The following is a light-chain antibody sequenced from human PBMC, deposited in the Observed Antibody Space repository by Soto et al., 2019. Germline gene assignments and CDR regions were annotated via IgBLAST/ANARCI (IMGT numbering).Light chain of an antibody. CDR1: QSVTSSY. J-gene: IGKJ1*01. CDR2: GAS. CDR3: QQYGSSPVT. Sequence: EVVLSQSAGTLSLSPGERATLSCRASQSVTSSYLAWYQQKPGQAPRLLIYGASSRATGIPDRFSGSGSGTDFTLTISRLEPEDFAVYYCQQYGSSPVTFGQVTIVDI. V-gene: IGKV3-20*01.